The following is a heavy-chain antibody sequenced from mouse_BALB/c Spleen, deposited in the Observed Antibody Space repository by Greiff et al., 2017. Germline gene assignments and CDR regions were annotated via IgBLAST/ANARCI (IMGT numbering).Heavy chain of an antibody. CDR1: GFTFSSFG. V-gene: IGHV5-17*02. CDR3: ARNEAYYGNYGWYFDV. CDR2: ISSGSSTI. J-gene: IGHJ1*01. Sequence: EVQLQESGGGLVQPGGSRKLSCAASGFTFSSFGMHWVRQAPEKGLEWVAYISSGSSTIYYADTVKGRFTISRDNPKNTLFLQMTSLRSEDTAMYYCARNEAYYGNYGWYFDVWGAGTTVTVSS. D-gene: IGHD2-10*01.